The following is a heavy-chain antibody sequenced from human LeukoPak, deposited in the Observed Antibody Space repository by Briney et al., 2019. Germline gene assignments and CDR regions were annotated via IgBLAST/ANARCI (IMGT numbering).Heavy chain of an antibody. CDR1: GYSFTNYG. D-gene: IGHD1-26*01. V-gene: IGHV1-18*01. CDR3: AREKYSGSYYDAFDI. CDR2: ISANNGNT. Sequence: GDSVQVSCKTSGYSFTNYGINWVRQAPGQGLEWMGWISANNGNTNYAQKLQGRVTMTTDTSTSTAYMELKSLRSDDTAVYYCAREKYSGSYYDAFDIWGQGTLVTVSS. J-gene: IGHJ3*02.